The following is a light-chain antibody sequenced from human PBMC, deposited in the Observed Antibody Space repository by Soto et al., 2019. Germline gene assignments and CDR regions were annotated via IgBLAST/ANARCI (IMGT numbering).Light chain of an antibody. CDR1: QSVSSN. Sequence: EIVMTQSPATLSVSPGERATLSCRASQSVSSNLAWYQQTPGQAPRILIYGASTRATGMPARVSGSGSGTEFTLTISRLQSEDFAVYYCQQYNNWYTFGQGTKLEIK. CDR3: QQYNNWYT. J-gene: IGKJ2*01. V-gene: IGKV3-15*01. CDR2: GAS.